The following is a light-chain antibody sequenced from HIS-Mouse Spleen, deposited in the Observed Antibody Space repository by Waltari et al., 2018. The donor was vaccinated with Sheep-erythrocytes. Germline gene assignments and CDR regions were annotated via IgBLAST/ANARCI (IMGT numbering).Light chain of an antibody. CDR3: SSYTSSSTWV. J-gene: IGLJ3*02. CDR1: SSDVGGYNY. CDR2: DVS. Sequence: QSALTQPASVSGSPGQSITISCTGTSSDVGGYNYVSWYQQHPGKAPKLRIYDVSNRPSGVSNRFSCSKSGNTASLTISGLQAEDEADYYCSSYTSSSTWVFGGGTKLTVL. V-gene: IGLV2-14*03.